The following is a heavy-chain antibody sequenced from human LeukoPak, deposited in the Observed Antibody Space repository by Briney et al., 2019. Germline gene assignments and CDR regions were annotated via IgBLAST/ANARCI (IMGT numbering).Heavy chain of an antibody. CDR2: IKPDGSDK. CDR1: GFAFTTKW. J-gene: IGHJ4*02. D-gene: IGHD1-26*01. Sequence: GGSLRLSCNASGFAFTTKWMSWVRQAPGKGLEWVGYIKPDGSDKYYVDSVRGRFTISRDNAKTSLYLQMSSLRAEDSAVYYCLSGSYILPPYWGQGTLVTVSS. V-gene: IGHV3-7*01. CDR3: LSGSYILPPY.